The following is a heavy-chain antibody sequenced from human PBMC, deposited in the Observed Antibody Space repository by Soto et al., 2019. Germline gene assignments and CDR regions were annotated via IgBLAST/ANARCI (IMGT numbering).Heavy chain of an antibody. Sequence: GGSLRLSCAASGFTFSSYGMHWVRQAPGKGLEWVAVISYDGSNKYYADSVKGRFTISRDNSKNTLYLQMNSLRAEDTAVYYCAKGTHIVVVTAEYFDYWGQGTLVTVSS. CDR1: GFTFSSYG. V-gene: IGHV3-30*18. CDR2: ISYDGSNK. J-gene: IGHJ4*02. D-gene: IGHD2-21*02. CDR3: AKGTHIVVVTAEYFDY.